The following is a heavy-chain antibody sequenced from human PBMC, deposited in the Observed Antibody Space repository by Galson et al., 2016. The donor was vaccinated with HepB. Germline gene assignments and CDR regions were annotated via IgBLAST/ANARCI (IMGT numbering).Heavy chain of an antibody. Sequence: SLRLSCAASGFTFSTYDMHWVRQAAGKGLEWLTLITYDGSKTYYEESVRGRFTISRDNSKNTVDLQMNSLGREDTAMYCCVKGGPAAGQSLDHWGQGALVTVST. V-gene: IGHV3-30*18. J-gene: IGHJ4*02. CDR1: GFTFSTYD. D-gene: IGHD6-13*01. CDR2: ITYDGSKT. CDR3: VKGGPAAGQSLDH.